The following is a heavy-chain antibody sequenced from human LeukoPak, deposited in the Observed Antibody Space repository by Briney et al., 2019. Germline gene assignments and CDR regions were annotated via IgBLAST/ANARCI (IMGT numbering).Heavy chain of an antibody. V-gene: IGHV1-69*04. D-gene: IGHD6-13*01. CDR2: IIPIFGIA. Sequence: ASVKVSFKASVGTFSSYAISWVRQAPGQGLEWVGRIIPIFGIANYAQKFQGRVTITADKSTSTAYMELSSLRSEDTAVYYCARLVIAAAGPGDEAYYYFGMDVWGQGTTVTVSS. CDR3: ARLVIAAAGPGDEAYYYFGMDV. J-gene: IGHJ6*02. CDR1: VGTFSSYA.